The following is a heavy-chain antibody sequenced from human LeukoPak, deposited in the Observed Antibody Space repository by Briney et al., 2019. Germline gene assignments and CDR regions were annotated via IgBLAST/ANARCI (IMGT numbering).Heavy chain of an antibody. V-gene: IGHV3-30-3*01. Sequence: GGSLRLSCAASGFTFSSNAMHWVRQAPGKGLEWVTVISYDGINEYYADSVKGRFTISRDNSKNTLFLQISSLRAEDTAVYYCARGCCSSTSCLFDSWGQGTLVTVSS. D-gene: IGHD2-2*01. CDR1: GFTFSSNA. CDR2: ISYDGINE. CDR3: ARGCCSSTSCLFDS. J-gene: IGHJ4*02.